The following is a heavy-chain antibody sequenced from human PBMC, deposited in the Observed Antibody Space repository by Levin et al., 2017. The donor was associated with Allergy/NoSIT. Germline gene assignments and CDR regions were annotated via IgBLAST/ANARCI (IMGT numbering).Heavy chain of an antibody. J-gene: IGHJ4*02. D-gene: IGHD2/OR15-2a*01. CDR2: IDSRSGTI. V-gene: IGHV3-48*01. Sequence: GGSLRLSCAASGFTFGNYNMNWVRQAPGKGLEWVSYIDSRSGTINYADSVKGRFTISRDNAKNSLYLQMNSLRVDDTAMYYCVRDGPVDSTLDRAVWGQGTLVTVSS. CDR3: VRDGPVDSTLDRAV. CDR1: GFTFGNYN.